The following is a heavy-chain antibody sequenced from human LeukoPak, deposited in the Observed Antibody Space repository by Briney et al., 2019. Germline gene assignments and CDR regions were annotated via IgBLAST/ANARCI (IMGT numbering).Heavy chain of an antibody. CDR3: ARHPNSNWDY. J-gene: IGHJ4*02. V-gene: IGHV3-7*03. CDR1: GLTFRSYY. CDR2: INEGGNEK. Sequence: GGSLRLSCTAASGLTFRSYYMSWIRQVPGKGLEWVVNINEGGNEKNYVDSVKGRFTASRDNAQNSLYLQMNSLRVEDTAVYYCARHPNSNWDYWGQGTLVTVSS. D-gene: IGHD6-13*01.